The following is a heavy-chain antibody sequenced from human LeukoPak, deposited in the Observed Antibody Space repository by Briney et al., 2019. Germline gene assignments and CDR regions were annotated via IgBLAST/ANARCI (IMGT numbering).Heavy chain of an antibody. CDR2: ISWNSGSI. Sequence: TGGSLRLSCAASGFTFDDYAMHWVRQAPGKGLEWVSGISWNSGSIGYADSVKGRFTISRDKAKNTLYLQMKSLRAEDMALDYCANGGGGRASFFGRGYSSSWEPSFFDYWGQRTLVTVCS. J-gene: IGHJ4*02. V-gene: IGHV3-9*03. CDR3: ANGGGGRASFFGRGYSSSWEPSFFDY. CDR1: GFTFDDYA. D-gene: IGHD6-13*01.